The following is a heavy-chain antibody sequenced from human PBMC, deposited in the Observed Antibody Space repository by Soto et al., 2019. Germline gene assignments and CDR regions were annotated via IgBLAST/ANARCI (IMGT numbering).Heavy chain of an antibody. CDR3: ARDGVRAAPNYYYYGMDV. Sequence: GGSLRLSCAASGFTFSSYAMHWVRQAPGKGLEWVAVISYDGSNKYYADSVKGRFTISRDNSKNTLYLQMNSLRAEDTAVYYCARDGVRAAPNYYYYGMDVWGQGTTVTVSS. D-gene: IGHD2-2*01. J-gene: IGHJ6*02. CDR1: GFTFSSYA. CDR2: ISYDGSNK. V-gene: IGHV3-30-3*01.